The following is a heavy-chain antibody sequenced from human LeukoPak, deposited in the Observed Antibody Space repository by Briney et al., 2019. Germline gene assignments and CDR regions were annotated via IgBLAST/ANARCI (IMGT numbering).Heavy chain of an antibody. CDR3: AGPSGYNVVDY. J-gene: IGHJ4*02. V-gene: IGHV4-39*01. CDR2: IYYSEST. CDR1: GGSISSSAYY. D-gene: IGHD3-3*01. Sequence: PSETLSLTCTVSGGSISSSAYYWGWIRQPPGKGLEWIGCIYYSESTYYNPSLKSRVTISVDTSKNQFSLKLSSVTAADTAVYYCAGPSGYNVVDYWGQGTLVTVSS.